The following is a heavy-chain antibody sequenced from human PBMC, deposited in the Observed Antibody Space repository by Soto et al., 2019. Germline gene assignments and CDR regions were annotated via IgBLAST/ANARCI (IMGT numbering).Heavy chain of an antibody. J-gene: IGHJ3*02. V-gene: IGHV4-59*01. D-gene: IGHD4-17*01. Sequence: SETVSLTCTVSGGSISSYYWSWIRQPPGKGLEWIGYIYYGGSTNYNPSLKSRVTISVDTSKNQFSLKLSSVTAADTAVYYCARDGHDYGGDSDAFDIWGQGTMVTVSS. CDR3: ARDGHDYGGDSDAFDI. CDR2: IYYGGST. CDR1: GGSISSYY.